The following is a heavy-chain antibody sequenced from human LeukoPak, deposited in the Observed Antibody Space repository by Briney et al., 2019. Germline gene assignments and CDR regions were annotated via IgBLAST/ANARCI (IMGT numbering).Heavy chain of an antibody. CDR2: IYYSGST. CDR3: ARLYYYGSGSYYSLFDY. CDR1: GGSISSSSYY. D-gene: IGHD3-10*01. J-gene: IGHJ4*02. Sequence: SETLSLTCTVSGGSISSSSYYWGWIRQPPGKGLEWIGSIYYSGSTYYNPSLKSRVTISVDKAKNQFFLKGSSVTAADTAVYYCARLYYYGSGSYYSLFDYWGQGTLVTVSS. V-gene: IGHV4-39*01.